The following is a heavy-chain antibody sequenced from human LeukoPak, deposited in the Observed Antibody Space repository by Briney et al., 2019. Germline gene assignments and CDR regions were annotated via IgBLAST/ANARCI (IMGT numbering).Heavy chain of an antibody. Sequence: SETLSLTCTVSGGSITSHFWSWIRQPPGKGLEWIGDIYHSGITNYNPSLKSRVTISVDTSKNQFSLELNSVTAADTAVYYCARDGYSGSSLFDSWGQGTLVTVSS. D-gene: IGHD1-26*01. CDR2: IYHSGIT. J-gene: IGHJ4*02. CDR1: GGSITSHF. V-gene: IGHV4-59*11. CDR3: ARDGYSGSSLFDS.